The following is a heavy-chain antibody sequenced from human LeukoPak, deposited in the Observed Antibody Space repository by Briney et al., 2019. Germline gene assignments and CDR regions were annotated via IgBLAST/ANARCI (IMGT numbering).Heavy chain of an antibody. V-gene: IGHV3-9*01. D-gene: IGHD6-19*01. CDR2: ISWNSGRI. J-gene: IGHJ3*02. CDR3: AKDWWLKDAFDI. Sequence: GRSLRLSCAASGFTFDDYAMHWVRQAPGKGLEWVSGISWNSGRIGYADSVKGRFTISRDNAKNSLYLQMNSLRAEDTAVYYCAKDWWLKDAFDIWGQGTMVTVSS. CDR1: GFTFDDYA.